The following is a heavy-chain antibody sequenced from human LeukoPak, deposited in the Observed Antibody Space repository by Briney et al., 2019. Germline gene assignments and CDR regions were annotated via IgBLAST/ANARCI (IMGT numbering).Heavy chain of an antibody. CDR1: GFTFTDYY. CDR3: ARVGVVEQLAFYYYYYMDV. D-gene: IGHD6-6*01. Sequence: PGGSLRLSCAASGFTFTDYYMSWIRQAPGKGLEWVSYITNSGTTIYYADSVKGRFTISRDNAKNSLYLQMNSLRAEDAAVYYCARVGVVEQLAFYYYYYMDVWGKGTTVTVSS. CDR2: ITNSGTTI. J-gene: IGHJ6*03. V-gene: IGHV3-11*04.